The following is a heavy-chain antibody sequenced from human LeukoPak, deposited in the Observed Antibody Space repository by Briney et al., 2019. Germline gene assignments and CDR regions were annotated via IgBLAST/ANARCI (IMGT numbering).Heavy chain of an antibody. CDR1: GFTFRSYE. CDR2: LSSSGSAF. J-gene: IGHJ4*02. D-gene: IGHD6-6*01. CDR3: ARESFAARWD. Sequence: GGSLRLSCEDSGFTFRSYEMNWVRQAPGKGLEWIAYLSSSGSAFSYADSVKGRFTIARDNAKNSLYLQMNSLTAEGTAVYYCARESFAARWDWGQGTLVTVSS. V-gene: IGHV3-48*03.